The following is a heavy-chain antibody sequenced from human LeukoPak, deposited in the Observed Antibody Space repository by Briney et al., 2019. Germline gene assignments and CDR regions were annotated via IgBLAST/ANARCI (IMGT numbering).Heavy chain of an antibody. CDR3: ATPRYCSSTSCYYYYGMDV. V-gene: IGHV3-66*02. J-gene: IGHJ6*02. Sequence: GGSLRLSCAASGFTVSSNYMSWVRQAPGKGLEGVSVIYSGGSTYYADSVNGRFTISRDNSKNTLYLQMNSLRAEDTAVYYCATPRYCSSTSCYYYYGMDVWGQGTTVTVSS. D-gene: IGHD2-2*01. CDR2: IYSGGST. CDR1: GFTVSSNY.